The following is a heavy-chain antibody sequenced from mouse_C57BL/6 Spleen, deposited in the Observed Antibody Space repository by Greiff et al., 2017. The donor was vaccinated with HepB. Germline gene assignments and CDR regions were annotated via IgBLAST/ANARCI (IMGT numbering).Heavy chain of an antibody. J-gene: IGHJ4*01. CDR3: ARGGLPLAMDY. Sequence: EVQLVESGPGLVKPSQSLSLTCSVTGYSITSGYYWNWIRQFPGNKLEWMGYISYDGSNNYNPSLKNRISITRDTSKNQFFLKLNSVTTEDTATYYCARGGLPLAMDYWGQGTSVTVSS. V-gene: IGHV3-6*01. CDR1: GYSITSGYY. CDR2: ISYDGSN. D-gene: IGHD2-4*01.